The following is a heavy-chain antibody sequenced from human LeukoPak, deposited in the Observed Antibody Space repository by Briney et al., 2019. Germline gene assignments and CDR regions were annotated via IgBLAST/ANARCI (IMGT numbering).Heavy chain of an antibody. CDR2: INPTGTGT. D-gene: IGHD6-13*01. J-gene: IGHJ5*02. CDR3: AREGTFSSPRNWFDP. CDR1: GYTFINNW. V-gene: IGHV1-46*01. Sequence: ASVKVSCKASGYTFINNWMHWVRQAPGQGLEWIGLINPTGTGTLYAQKFQGRVTMTRDTSTSTVYMELSILRSEDTAVYYCAREGTFSSPRNWFDPWGQGTLVTVSS.